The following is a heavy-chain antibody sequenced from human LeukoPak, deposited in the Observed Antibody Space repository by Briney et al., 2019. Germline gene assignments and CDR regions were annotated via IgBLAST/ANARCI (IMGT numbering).Heavy chain of an antibody. J-gene: IGHJ4*02. CDR1: GFTFSSYE. V-gene: IGHV3-30*04. D-gene: IGHD2-15*01. CDR3: ARRERYLLHIDY. Sequence: GGSLRLSCAASGFTFSSYEMNWVRQAPGKGLEWVAVILYDGSNKYYADSVKGRFIISRDNSKNTLYLQMNSLRAEDTAVYYCARRERYLLHIDYWGQGTLVTVSS. CDR2: ILYDGSNK.